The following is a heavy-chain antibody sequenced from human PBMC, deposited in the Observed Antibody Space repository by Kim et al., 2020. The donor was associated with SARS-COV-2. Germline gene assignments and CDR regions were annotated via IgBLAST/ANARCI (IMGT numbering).Heavy chain of an antibody. CDR2: ISGSGGST. Sequence: GGSLRLSCAASGFTFSSYAMSWVRQAPGKGLEWVSAISGSGGSTYYADSVKGRFTISRDNSKNTLYLQMNSLRAEDTAVYYCAKFSGREVRGVIITSNGMDVWGQGTTVTVSS. CDR1: GFTFSSYA. J-gene: IGHJ6*02. CDR3: AKFSGREVRGVIITSNGMDV. V-gene: IGHV3-23*01. D-gene: IGHD3-10*01.